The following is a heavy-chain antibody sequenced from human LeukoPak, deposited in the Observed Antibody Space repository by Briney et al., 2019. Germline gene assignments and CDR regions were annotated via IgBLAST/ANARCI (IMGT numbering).Heavy chain of an antibody. CDR2: IYTSGST. CDR1: GGSISSYY. CDR3: ARFGDSSSWYWDDAFDI. Sequence: SETLSLTCTVSGGSISSYYWSWIRQPAGKGLEWIGRIYTSGSTNYNPSLKSRVTMSVDTSKNQFSLKLSSVTAADTAVYYCARFGDSSSWYWDDAFDIWGQGTMVTVSS. V-gene: IGHV4-4*07. D-gene: IGHD6-13*01. J-gene: IGHJ3*02.